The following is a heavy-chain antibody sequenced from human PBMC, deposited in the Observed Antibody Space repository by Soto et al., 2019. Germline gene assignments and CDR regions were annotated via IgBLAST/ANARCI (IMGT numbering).Heavy chain of an antibody. V-gene: IGHV1-69*02. CDR2: IIPILGIA. CDR1: GGTFSSYT. Sequence: GASVKVSCKASGGTFSSYTISWVRQAPGQGLEWMGRIIPILGIANYAQKFQGRVTITADKSTSTAYMELSSLRSEDTAVYYCAKGAPITMIVVVITRGLDAFDIWGQGTMVTVSS. CDR3: AKGAPITMIVVVITRGLDAFDI. J-gene: IGHJ3*02. D-gene: IGHD3-22*01.